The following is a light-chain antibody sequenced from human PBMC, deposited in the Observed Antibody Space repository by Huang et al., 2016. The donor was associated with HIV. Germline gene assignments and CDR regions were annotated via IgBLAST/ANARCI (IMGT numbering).Light chain of an antibody. Sequence: MTQSPATLSLSPGQGATLSCRASQSVSTNLAWYQQKPGQAPSLLIYDASTRATGSSARFRGSGSGTEFTLTSSSLQSEDFAVYFCHQYSDWPITFGPGTTVELK. V-gene: IGKV3-15*01. CDR1: QSVSTN. CDR3: HQYSDWPIT. CDR2: DAS. J-gene: IGKJ3*01.